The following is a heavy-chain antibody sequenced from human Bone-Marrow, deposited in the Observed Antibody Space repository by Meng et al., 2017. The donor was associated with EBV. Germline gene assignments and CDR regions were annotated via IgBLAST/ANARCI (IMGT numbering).Heavy chain of an antibody. Sequence: QVQLQELGPVLVKPSGTLPLPCAVSGGAISSRNWGNWVRQPPGKGLEWIGEIYHSGSTNYNPSLKSRVTISVDESKNQFSLEVKSVTAADTAVYYCARAGTSPAGTWGSWLDPWGQGTLVTVSS. D-gene: IGHD6-13*01. J-gene: IGHJ5*02. CDR2: IYHSGST. CDR1: GGAISSRNW. CDR3: ARAGTSPAGTWGSWLDP. V-gene: IGHV4-4*02.